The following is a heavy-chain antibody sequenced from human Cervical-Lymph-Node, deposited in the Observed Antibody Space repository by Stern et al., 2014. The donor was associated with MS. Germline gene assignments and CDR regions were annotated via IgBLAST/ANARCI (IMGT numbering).Heavy chain of an antibody. J-gene: IGHJ4*02. CDR2: ISAYNGDT. CDR1: GYTFTNYG. V-gene: IGHV1-18*01. Sequence: VQLVESGSEVKKPGASVKVSCKASGYTFTNYGITWVRQAPGRGLEWMGGISAYNGDTNYAQNLQGRVTMTTDTSMTTAYMELRSLRSDDTAVYYCARTYVRAFDYWGQGSLVTVSS. D-gene: IGHD3-16*01. CDR3: ARTYVRAFDY.